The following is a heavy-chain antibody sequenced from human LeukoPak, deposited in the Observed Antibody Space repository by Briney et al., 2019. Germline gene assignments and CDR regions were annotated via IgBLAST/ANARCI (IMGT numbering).Heavy chain of an antibody. CDR3: ARRQYSGYDFDF. Sequence: GASLQISFKGPGYRFTSYWISWVRQMPGKGLEWMGRIDPSDSYTNYSPSFQGHVTISADKSISTAYLQWNTLEASDTAMYYCARRQYSGYDFDFWGQGTLVTVSS. V-gene: IGHV5-10-1*01. CDR2: IDPSDSYT. CDR1: GYRFTSYW. J-gene: IGHJ4*02. D-gene: IGHD5-12*01.